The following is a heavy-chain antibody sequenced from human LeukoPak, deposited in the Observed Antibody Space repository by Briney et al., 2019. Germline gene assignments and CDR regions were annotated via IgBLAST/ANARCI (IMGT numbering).Heavy chain of an antibody. D-gene: IGHD3-10*01. CDR3: ARGRNYGSGNYVFDY. CDR2: ISGRGDTT. V-gene: IGHV3-23*01. J-gene: IGHJ4*02. CDR1: GFTFSTYG. Sequence: GGTLRLSCAGSGFTFSTYGMSWVRQAPGKGLEWVSRISGRGDTTNYADSVKGRFTISRDNPKNTVDLQMDSLRADDTAVYYCARGRNYGSGNYVFDYWGQGTLVTVSS.